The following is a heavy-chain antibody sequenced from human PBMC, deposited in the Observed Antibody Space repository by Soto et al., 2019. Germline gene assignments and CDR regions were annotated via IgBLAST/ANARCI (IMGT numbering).Heavy chain of an antibody. CDR1: GFTFSSYA. CDR2: IGGSGSST. D-gene: IGHD3-9*01. J-gene: IGHJ4*02. V-gene: IGHV3-23*01. Sequence: PGGSLRLSCAASGFTFSSYAMSWVRQAPGKGLEWVSGIGGSGSSTFYADSVKGRFTISRDNSKSTLHLQMNSLRAEDTAVYHCAKVSTGYYYYFDSWGRGTLVTVS. CDR3: AKVSTGYYYYFDS.